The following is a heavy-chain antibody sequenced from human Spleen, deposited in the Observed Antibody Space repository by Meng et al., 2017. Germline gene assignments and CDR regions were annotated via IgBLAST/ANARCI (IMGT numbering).Heavy chain of an antibody. CDR2: IYYSGST. J-gene: IGHJ3*02. D-gene: IGHD2-21*01. CDR1: GYSISSGYF. Sequence: SETLSLTCTVSGYSISSGYFWVWIRQSPGKGLEWIGYIYYSGSTNYNPSLKSRVTISVDTSKNQFSLKLSSVTAADTAVYYCARGGINFDAFDIWGQGTMVTVSS. V-gene: IGHV4-38-2*02. CDR3: ARGGINFDAFDI.